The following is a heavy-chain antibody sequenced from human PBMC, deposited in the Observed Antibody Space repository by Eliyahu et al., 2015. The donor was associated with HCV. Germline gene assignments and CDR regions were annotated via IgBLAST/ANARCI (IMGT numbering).Heavy chain of an antibody. J-gene: IGHJ5*02. Sequence: QVQLVQSGAEVKKPGASVKVSCKASGYTLTSYYMHWVRQAPGQGLEWMGIINPSGGSTTYAQNFQGRVTMTRDTSTSTVYMELSSLRSDDTAVYYCARAGSAFGEIPSFNWFGPWGQGTLVTVSS. V-gene: IGHV1-46*01. CDR2: INPSGGST. D-gene: IGHD3-10*01. CDR3: ARAGSAFGEIPSFNWFGP. CDR1: GYTLTSYY.